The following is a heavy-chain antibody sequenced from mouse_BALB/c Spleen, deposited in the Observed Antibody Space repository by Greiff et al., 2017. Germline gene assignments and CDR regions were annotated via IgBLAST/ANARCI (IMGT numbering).Heavy chain of an antibody. CDR3: ASQTARATWFAY. CDR2: IDPANGNT. D-gene: IGHD3-2*01. Sequence: EVQLQQSGAELVKPGASVKLSCTASGFNIKDTYMHWVKQRPEQGLEWIGRIDPANGNTKYDPKFQGKATITADTSSNTAYLQLSSLTSEDTAVYYCASQTARATWFAYWGQGTLVTVSA. J-gene: IGHJ3*01. CDR1: GFNIKDTY. V-gene: IGHV14-3*02.